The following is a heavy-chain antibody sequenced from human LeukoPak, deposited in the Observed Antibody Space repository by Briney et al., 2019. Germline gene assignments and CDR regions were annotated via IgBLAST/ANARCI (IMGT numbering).Heavy chain of an antibody. CDR1: GFSFSTYS. J-gene: IGHJ4*02. CDR3: AKDPGGKYSRGVIANY. D-gene: IGHD3-10*01. Sequence: PGRTLSLSCTASGFSFSTYSMNWVSEAPGRGLEGVSYIVGSSSNIYYADSVKGRFTISRDNSKNTLYLQMNSLRAEDTAVYYCAKDPGGKYSRGVIANYWGQGTLVTVSS. V-gene: IGHV3-48*01. CDR2: IVGSSSNI.